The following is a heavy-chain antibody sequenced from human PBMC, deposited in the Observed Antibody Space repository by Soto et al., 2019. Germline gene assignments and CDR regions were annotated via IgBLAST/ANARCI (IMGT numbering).Heavy chain of an antibody. CDR1: GGSFSGYY. V-gene: IGHV4-34*01. Sequence: ASETLSLTCAVYGGSFSGYYWSWIRQPPGKGLEWIGEINHSGSTNYNPSLKSRVTISVDTSKNQFSLKLSSVTAADTAVYYCARGGDDYGGNSRHDAFDIWGQGTMVTVSS. J-gene: IGHJ3*02. CDR3: ARGGDDYGGNSRHDAFDI. D-gene: IGHD4-17*01. CDR2: INHSGST.